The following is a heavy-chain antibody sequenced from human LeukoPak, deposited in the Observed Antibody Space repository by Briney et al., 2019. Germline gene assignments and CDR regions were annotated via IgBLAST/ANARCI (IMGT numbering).Heavy chain of an antibody. CDR1: GFTFNSYA. J-gene: IGHJ6*03. D-gene: IGHD3/OR15-3a*01. Sequence: PGGSLRLSCAASGFTFNSYAMSWVRQAPGKGLEWVSYISRSGSTIFYADSVKGRFTISRDNAKNSVSLQMNSLRAEDTAVYFCARPTWTNYMDVWGKGTAVTISS. CDR3: ARPTWTNYMDV. V-gene: IGHV3-48*03. CDR2: ISRSGSTI.